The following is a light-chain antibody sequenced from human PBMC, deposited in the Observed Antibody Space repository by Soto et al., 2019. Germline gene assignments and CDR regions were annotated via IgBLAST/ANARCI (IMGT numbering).Light chain of an antibody. V-gene: IGKV3-20*01. J-gene: IGKJ1*01. CDR2: RGS. CDR3: QDSGTAAPWT. CDR1: QNIRGNE. Sequence: VLTQSPGTLSLSPGERTTLSCRASQNIRGNELAWYQQKPGQPPSLLFYRGSSRAPGIPDRFSGRWSGTEFPLTFSRLEPEDFAVYYCQDSGTAAPWTFGQGTRVEIK.